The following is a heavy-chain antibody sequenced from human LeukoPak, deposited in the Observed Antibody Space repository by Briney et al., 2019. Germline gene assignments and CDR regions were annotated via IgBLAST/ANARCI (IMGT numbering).Heavy chain of an antibody. V-gene: IGHV1-8*01. CDR2: MNPNSGNT. J-gene: IGHJ6*02. CDR3: ARRGNTAMTYYYYYYGMVV. CDR1: GYTFTSYD. D-gene: IGHD5-18*01. Sequence: ASVKVSCKASGYTFTSYDINWVRQATGQGLEWMGWMNPNSGNTGYAQKFQGRVTMTRNTSISTAYMELSSLRSEDTAVYYCARRGNTAMTYYYYYYGMVVWGQGTTVTVSS.